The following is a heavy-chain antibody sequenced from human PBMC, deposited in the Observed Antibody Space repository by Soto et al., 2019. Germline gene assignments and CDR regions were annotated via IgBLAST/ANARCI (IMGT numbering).Heavy chain of an antibody. V-gene: IGHV3-30*04. CDR3: AKVKGIAAGWGMDV. CDR2: MSYDGRNK. CDR1: GFTFRSFA. Sequence: GGSLRLSCVASGFTFRSFAMHWVRQAPGKGLEWVAVMSYDGRNKNYADSVKGRVTISRDNSKNTLYLQMNSLRAEDTAVYYCAKVKGIAAGWGMDVWGQGTAVTVSS. D-gene: IGHD6-13*01. J-gene: IGHJ6*02.